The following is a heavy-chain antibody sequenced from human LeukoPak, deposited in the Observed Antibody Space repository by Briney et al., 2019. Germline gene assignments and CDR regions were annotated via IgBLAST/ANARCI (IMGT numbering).Heavy chain of an antibody. V-gene: IGHV4-61*05. D-gene: IGHD6-19*01. CDR3: AKYGSSGWVIDY. CDR1: GGSISSSSYY. CDR2: IYYTGAT. J-gene: IGHJ4*02. Sequence: PSETLSLTCTVSGGSISSSSYYWTWIRQPPGRGLEWIGYIYYTGATSYNPSLNSRVTISVDTSKNQFSLKLTSVTAADTAVYYCAKYGSSGWVIDYWGQGTLVTVSS.